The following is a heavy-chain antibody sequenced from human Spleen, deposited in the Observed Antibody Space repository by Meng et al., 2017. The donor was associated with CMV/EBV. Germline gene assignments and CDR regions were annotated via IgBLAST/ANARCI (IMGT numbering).Heavy chain of an antibody. CDR2: ISSSGSYM. J-gene: IGHJ4*01. CDR3: ARDGGHAYGSGLDY. D-gene: IGHD3-10*01. Sequence: GGSLRLSCAASGFTFGSYGMHWVRQAPGKGLEWVTSISSSGSYMNYADSLKGRFTVSRDNAKNSLYLQMNSLRIEDTAVYYCARDGGHAYGSGLDYWGHGTLVTVSS. V-gene: IGHV3-21*01. CDR1: GFTFGSYG.